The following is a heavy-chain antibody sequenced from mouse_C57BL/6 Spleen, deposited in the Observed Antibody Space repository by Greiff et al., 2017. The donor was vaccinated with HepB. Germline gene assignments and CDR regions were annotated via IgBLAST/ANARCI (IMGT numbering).Heavy chain of an antibody. J-gene: IGHJ2*01. V-gene: IGHV1-7*01. CDR3: ATMMVKDYFDY. CDR1: GYTFTSYW. D-gene: IGHD2-3*01. Sequence: VQLQQSGAELAKPGASVKLSCKASGYTFTSYWMHWVKQRPGQGLEWIGYINPSSGYTKYNQKFKDKATLTADKSSSTAYMQLSSLTYEDSADYYSATMMVKDYFDYWGQGTTLTVSS. CDR2: INPSSGYT.